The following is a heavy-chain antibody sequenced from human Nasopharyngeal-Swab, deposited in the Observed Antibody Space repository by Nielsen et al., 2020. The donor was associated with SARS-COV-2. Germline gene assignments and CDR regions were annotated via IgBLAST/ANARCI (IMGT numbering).Heavy chain of an antibody. CDR2: INPSGGGT. V-gene: IGHV1-46*01. Sequence: ASVKVSCKASGYTFTTYYIHWVRQAPGQGLERMGIINPSGGGTNYAQKFKGSATMTGDTSTGTAYMELTSLTSEDTAVYYCARMMYFHGYYAMDVWGQGTTVTVSS. CDR3: ARMMYFHGYYAMDV. J-gene: IGHJ6*02. D-gene: IGHD3-10*01. CDR1: GYTFTTYY.